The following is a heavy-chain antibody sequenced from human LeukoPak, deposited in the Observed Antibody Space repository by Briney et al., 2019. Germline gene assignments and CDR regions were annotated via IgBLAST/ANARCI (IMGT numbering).Heavy chain of an antibody. CDR3: ARDSRCSGGSCYPYYFDY. CDR2: IYYSGST. D-gene: IGHD2-15*01. J-gene: IGHJ4*02. V-gene: IGHV4-31*03. CDR1: GGSISSGGYY. Sequence: SQTLSLTCTVSGGSISSGGYYWSWIRQHPGKGLEWIGYIYYSGSTYYNPSLKSRVTISVDTSKHQFSLKLSSVTAADTAVYYCARDSRCSGGSCYPYYFDYWGQGTLVTVSS.